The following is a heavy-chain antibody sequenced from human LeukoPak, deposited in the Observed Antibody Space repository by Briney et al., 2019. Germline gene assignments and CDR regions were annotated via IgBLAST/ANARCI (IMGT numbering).Heavy chain of an antibody. V-gene: IGHV3-15*01. D-gene: IGHD3-10*01. Sequence: GGSLRLSCAASGFTFSNAWMSWVRQAPGKGLEWVGRIKSKTDGGTTDYAAPVKGRFTISRDDSKNTLYLQMNSLKTEDTAVYYCTTGSGGSGDFDYWGQGTLVTVSS. CDR2: IKSKTDGGTT. CDR1: GFTFSNAW. J-gene: IGHJ4*02. CDR3: TTGSGGSGDFDY.